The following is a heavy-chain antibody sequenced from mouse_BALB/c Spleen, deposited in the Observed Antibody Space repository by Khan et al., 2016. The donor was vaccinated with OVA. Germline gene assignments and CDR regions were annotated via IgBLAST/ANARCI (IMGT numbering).Heavy chain of an antibody. CDR2: ISSLAYSI. J-gene: IGHJ4*01. V-gene: IGHV5-15*02. CDR1: GFTFSDYG. Sequence: EVHLVESGGGLVQPGGSRKLSCAASGFTFSDYGLAWVRQAPGKGPEWVAFISSLAYSIYYAATVTGRFTLSRENAKNTLYLEMSSLRSEDTAMYYCARSWAMDYWGQGTSVTVSS. CDR3: ARSWAMDY. D-gene: IGHD4-1*01.